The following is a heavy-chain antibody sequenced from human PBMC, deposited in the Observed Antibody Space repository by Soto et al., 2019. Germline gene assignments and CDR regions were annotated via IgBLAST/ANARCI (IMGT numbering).Heavy chain of an antibody. Sequence: QVQLQESGPGLVKPSETLSLTCTVSGGSISSYYWSWIRQPPGKGLEWIGYIYYSGSTNYNPSLKSRVTISVDTSKNQFSLKLSSVTAADTAVYYCARGGGILAASFQHWGQGTLVTVSS. V-gene: IGHV4-59*01. J-gene: IGHJ1*01. CDR2: IYYSGST. D-gene: IGHD3-16*01. CDR3: ARGGGILAASFQH. CDR1: GGSISSYY.